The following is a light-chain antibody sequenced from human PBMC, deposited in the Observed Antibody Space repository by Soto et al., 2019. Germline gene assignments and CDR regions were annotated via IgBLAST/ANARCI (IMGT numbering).Light chain of an antibody. CDR3: QQSAATPPT. V-gene: IGKV1-39*01. Sequence: DIQMTQSPSSLSASVGDRVTITCRASQSISSSLSWYQHQPGKAPKLLIYAASTLQSGVPSRFSGGGSGTDFTLTISSLQPEDFATYYCQQSAATPPTFGQGTKVEIK. CDR2: AAS. CDR1: QSISSS. J-gene: IGKJ1*01.